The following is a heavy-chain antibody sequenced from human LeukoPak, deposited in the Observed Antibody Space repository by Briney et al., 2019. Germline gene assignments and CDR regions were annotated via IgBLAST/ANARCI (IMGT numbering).Heavy chain of an antibody. Sequence: ASVKVPCKASGYFFRDYYMHWVRQAPGQGLEWMGWINPSSGDANYAQKFQGRVTMTSDTSISTAYLELNRLSADDTAIYFCARDVHDYGGNSGFDYWGQGSLVIVSS. V-gene: IGHV1-2*02. CDR1: GYFFRDYY. J-gene: IGHJ4*01. D-gene: IGHD4-23*01. CDR2: INPSSGDA. CDR3: ARDVHDYGGNSGFDY.